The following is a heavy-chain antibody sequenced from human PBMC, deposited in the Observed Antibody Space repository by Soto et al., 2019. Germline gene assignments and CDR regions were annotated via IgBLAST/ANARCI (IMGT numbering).Heavy chain of an antibody. V-gene: IGHV5-51*01. CDR3: ARQDPFGSDYYGMDV. D-gene: IGHD3-10*01. Sequence: GESLKISCKGSGYSFTSYWIGWVRQMPGKGLEWMGIIYPGDSDTRHSPSFQGQVTISADKSISTAYLQWSSLKASDTAMYYCARQDPFGSDYYGMDVWGQGTTVTVSS. CDR1: GYSFTSYW. CDR2: IYPGDSDT. J-gene: IGHJ6*02.